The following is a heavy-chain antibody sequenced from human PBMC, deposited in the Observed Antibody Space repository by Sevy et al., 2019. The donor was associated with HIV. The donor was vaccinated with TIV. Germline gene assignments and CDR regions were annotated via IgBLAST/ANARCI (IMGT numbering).Heavy chain of an antibody. V-gene: IGHV3-23*01. Sequence: GGSLRLSCTGSGFIFSSFVMSWVRQLPGKRLEWVSSVSPSGGSPGYGDSVKGRFTVSRDNSKNTLFLHMNSLRAEDTALYYCAKGDLVTSRAGVDPWGQGTLVTVSS. CDR2: VSPSGGSP. J-gene: IGHJ5*02. D-gene: IGHD3-9*01. CDR1: GFIFSSFV. CDR3: AKGDLVTSRAGVDP.